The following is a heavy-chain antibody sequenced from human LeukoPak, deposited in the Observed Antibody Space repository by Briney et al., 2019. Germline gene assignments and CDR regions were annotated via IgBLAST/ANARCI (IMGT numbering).Heavy chain of an antibody. CDR1: GGTFSSYA. J-gene: IGHJ3*02. D-gene: IGHD3-22*01. CDR3: AREYYYDSSGWRRGSDAFDI. CDR2: IIPILGIA. V-gene: IGHV1-69*04. Sequence: SVKVSCKASGGTFSSYAISWVRQAPGQGLEWMGRIIPILGIANYAQKFQGRVTITADKSTSTAYMELSSLRTEDTAVYYCAREYYYDSSGWRRGSDAFDIWSQETMVTVSS.